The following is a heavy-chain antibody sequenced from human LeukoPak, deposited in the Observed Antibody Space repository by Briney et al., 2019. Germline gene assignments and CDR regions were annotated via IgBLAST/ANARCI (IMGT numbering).Heavy chain of an antibody. CDR3: ARAPGGNPTTHYFDY. V-gene: IGHV4-59*01. CDR1: GGSFSGYY. Sequence: SETLSLTCAVYGGSFSGYYWSWIRQPPGKGLEWIGYIYYSGNTNYNPSLKSRVTISVDTSKNQFSLNLSSVTAADTAVYYCARAPGGNPTTHYFDYWGQGTLVTVSS. CDR2: IYYSGNT. D-gene: IGHD1-14*01. J-gene: IGHJ4*02.